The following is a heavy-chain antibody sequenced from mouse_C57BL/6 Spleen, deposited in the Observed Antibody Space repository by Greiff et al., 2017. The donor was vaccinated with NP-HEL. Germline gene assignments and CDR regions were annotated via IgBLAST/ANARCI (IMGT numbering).Heavy chain of an antibody. Sequence: EVKLQQSGPELVKPGASVKISCKASGYTFTDYYMNWVKQSHGKSLEWIGDINPNNGGTSYNQKFKGKATLTVDKSSSTAYMELRSLTSEDSAVYYCARKTTVVAFDYWGKGTTLTVSS. V-gene: IGHV1-26*01. CDR1: GYTFTDYY. CDR3: ARKTTVVAFDY. D-gene: IGHD1-1*01. CDR2: INPNNGGT. J-gene: IGHJ2*01.